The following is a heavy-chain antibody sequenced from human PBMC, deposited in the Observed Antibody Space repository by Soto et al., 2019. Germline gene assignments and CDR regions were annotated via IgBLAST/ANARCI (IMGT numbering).Heavy chain of an antibody. Sequence: GASVKVSCKASGYTFTSYYMHWVRQGPGQRLEWMGTINPIGGTPDYAQKFQGRVTIRADESTRTAYMELSSLRSEDTAVYYCARGAATKIVVVMYDALEIWGQGTMVTVSS. J-gene: IGHJ3*02. CDR1: GYTFTSYY. D-gene: IGHD3-22*01. CDR3: ARGAATKIVVVMYDALEI. CDR2: INPIGGTP. V-gene: IGHV1-46*01.